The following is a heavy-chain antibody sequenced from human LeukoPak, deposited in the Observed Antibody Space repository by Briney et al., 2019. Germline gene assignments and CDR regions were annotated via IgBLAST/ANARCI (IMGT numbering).Heavy chain of an antibody. CDR1: GGTFSSYA. CDR2: IIPILGIA. V-gene: IGHV1-69*04. D-gene: IGHD3-22*01. Sequence: SVKVSCKASGGTFSSYAISWVRQAPGQGLEWMGRIIPILGIANYAQKFQGRVTITADKSTSTAYMELSSLRSEDTAVYYCARDLFHYDKNPDSRWDFDYWGQGTLVTVSS. CDR3: ARDLFHYDKNPDSRWDFDY. J-gene: IGHJ4*02.